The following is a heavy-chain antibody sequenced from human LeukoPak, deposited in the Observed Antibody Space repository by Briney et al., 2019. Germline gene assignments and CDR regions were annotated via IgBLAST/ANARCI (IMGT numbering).Heavy chain of an antibody. CDR2: LSSSGNA. J-gene: IGHJ4*02. V-gene: IGHV3-69-1*02. Sequence: PGGSLRLSCAASGFTVSSNFMNWVRQAPGKGLEWNSYLSSSGNAYYADSVKGRFTISRDNSKNSLYLQMTSLRADDTAVYYCASGRGSYSPDYWGQGTLVTVSS. D-gene: IGHD1-26*01. CDR1: GFTVSSNF. CDR3: ASGRGSYSPDY.